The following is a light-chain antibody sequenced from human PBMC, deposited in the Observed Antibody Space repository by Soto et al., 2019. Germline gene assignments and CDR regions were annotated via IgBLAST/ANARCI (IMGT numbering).Light chain of an antibody. Sequence: EIVLTQSPGTLSLSPGERATLSCRASQSVRSSYLAWYQQKPGQAPRLLLYDASSRATGIPDRVSGSGSGTDFTLTISRLEPEDFAVYYCQQYARPPFAFGQGTKVDIK. CDR3: QQYARPPFA. CDR1: QSVRSSY. J-gene: IGKJ2*01. V-gene: IGKV3-20*01. CDR2: DAS.